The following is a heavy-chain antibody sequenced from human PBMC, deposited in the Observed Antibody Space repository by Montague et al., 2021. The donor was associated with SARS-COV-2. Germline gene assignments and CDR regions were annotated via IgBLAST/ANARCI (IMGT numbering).Heavy chain of an antibody. V-gene: IGHV5-10-1*01. J-gene: IGHJ4*02. D-gene: IGHD6-13*01. CDR3: ARRSYSSSWYDY. CDR1: GYSFTSYW. CDR2: IDPSDSYT. Sequence: QSVAEVKTPGESLRISCKGSGYSFTSYWISWVRQMPGKGLEWMGRIDPSDSYTNYSPSLQGHVTISADKSISTAYLQWSSLKASDTAMYYCARRSYSSSWYDYWGQGTLVTVSS.